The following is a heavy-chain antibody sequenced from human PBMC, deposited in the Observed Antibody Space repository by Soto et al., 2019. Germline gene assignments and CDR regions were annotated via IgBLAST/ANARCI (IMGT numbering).Heavy chain of an antibody. CDR3: ARVGYTSGWFRH. CDR2: IYSGSNT. D-gene: IGHD6-19*01. J-gene: IGHJ4*02. Sequence: GGSLRLSCAASGFTVSSNYMSWVRQATGKGLEWVSVIYSGSNTYYADSVKGRFTISRDNPKNTLYPQMSSRRAEDRAVYYCARVGYTSGWFRHWGQGTLVTVSS. CDR1: GFTVSSNY. V-gene: IGHV3-53*01.